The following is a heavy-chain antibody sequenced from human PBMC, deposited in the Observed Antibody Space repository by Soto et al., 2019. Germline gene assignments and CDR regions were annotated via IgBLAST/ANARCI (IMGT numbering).Heavy chain of an antibody. Sequence: QVQLVESGGVVVQPGRSLRLSCAASGFTVSNYGMHWVRQAPGKWLEWVAVIWDDGNQKYYVDSVKGRFTISRDNSENTMFLQMNSLTAEDTAVYYCVRGGKTAGAFDIWGQGTMVTVSS. CDR2: IWDDGNQK. D-gene: IGHD3-16*01. CDR3: VRGGKTAGAFDI. V-gene: IGHV3-33*01. CDR1: GFTVSNYG. J-gene: IGHJ3*02.